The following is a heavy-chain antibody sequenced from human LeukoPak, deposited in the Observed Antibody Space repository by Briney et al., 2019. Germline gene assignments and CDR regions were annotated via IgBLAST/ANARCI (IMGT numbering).Heavy chain of an antibody. CDR2: IYYSGST. J-gene: IGHJ5*02. Sequence: SETLSLTCTVSTDSMSPFYWSWIRQPPGKGLEWIGYIYYSGSTNYNPSLKSRVTISVDTSKNQFSLKMSSVTAADTAVYYCVRGSGWYDWFDPWGQGTLVTVSS. CDR3: VRGSGWYDWFDP. D-gene: IGHD6-19*01. V-gene: IGHV4-59*01. CDR1: TDSMSPFY.